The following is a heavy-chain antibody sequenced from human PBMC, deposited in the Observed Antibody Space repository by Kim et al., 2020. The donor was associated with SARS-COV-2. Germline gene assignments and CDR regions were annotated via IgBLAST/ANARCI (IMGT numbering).Heavy chain of an antibody. Sequence: GRVTISVDTSKNQFSLKLSAVTAADTAVYYCARVGYAAAAGTIAYYFDYWGQGTLVTVSS. D-gene: IGHD6-13*01. CDR3: ARVGYAAAAGTIAYYFDY. V-gene: IGHV4-59*01. J-gene: IGHJ4*02.